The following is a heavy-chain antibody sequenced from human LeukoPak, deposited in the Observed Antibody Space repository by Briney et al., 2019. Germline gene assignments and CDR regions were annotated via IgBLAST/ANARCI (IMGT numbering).Heavy chain of an antibody. CDR1: GGTFSSYA. D-gene: IGHD1-26*01. Sequence: SVKVSCKASGGTFSSYAISWVRQAPGQGREWMGRINPILGIANYAQKFQGRVTITADKSTSTAYMELSRLRSDDTAVYYCARVKEWELLVGFDIWGQGTMVTVSS. V-gene: IGHV1-69*04. J-gene: IGHJ3*02. CDR2: INPILGIA. CDR3: ARVKEWELLVGFDI.